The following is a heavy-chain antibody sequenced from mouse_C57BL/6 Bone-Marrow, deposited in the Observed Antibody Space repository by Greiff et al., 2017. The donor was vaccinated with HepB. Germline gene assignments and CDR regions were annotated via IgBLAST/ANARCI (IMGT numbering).Heavy chain of an antibody. CDR2: ISNGGGST. CDR1: GFTFSDYY. J-gene: IGHJ4*01. D-gene: IGHD1-1*01. CDR3: ASPTVITSYAMDY. V-gene: IGHV5-12*01. Sequence: DVQLVESGGGLVQPGGSLKLSCAASGFTFSDYYMYWVRQTPEKRLEWVAYISNGGGSTYYPDTVKGRFTISRDNAKNTLYLQMSRLKSEDTAMYYCASPTVITSYAMDYWGQGTSVTVSS.